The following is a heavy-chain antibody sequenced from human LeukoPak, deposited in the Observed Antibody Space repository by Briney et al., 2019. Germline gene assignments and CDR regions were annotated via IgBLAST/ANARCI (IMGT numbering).Heavy chain of an antibody. CDR3: ARGDGLGLDAFDI. CDR2: IRPYNGNT. J-gene: IGHJ3*02. CDR1: GYPFTSYG. Sequence: ASVKVSCKASGYPFTSYGISWVRQAPGQGLEWMGWIRPYNGNTDYAQKLQGRVTMTTDTSTSTAYMELRSLRSDDTAVYYCARGDGLGLDAFDIWGQGTMVTVSS. D-gene: IGHD6-19*01. V-gene: IGHV1-18*01.